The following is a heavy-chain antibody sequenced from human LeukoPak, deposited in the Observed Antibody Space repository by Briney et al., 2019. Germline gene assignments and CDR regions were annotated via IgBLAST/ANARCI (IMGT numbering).Heavy chain of an antibody. CDR1: GFTFSSYW. D-gene: IGHD6-6*01. Sequence: PGGSLRLSCAASGFTFSSYWMNWVRQAPGKGLVWVSRIASDGSSTTYADSVKGRFTISRDNSKNTLYLQMNSLRAEDTAVYYCAKDRNSVGSSYNYWGQGTLVTVSS. CDR2: IASDGSST. V-gene: IGHV3-74*01. CDR3: AKDRNSVGSSYNY. J-gene: IGHJ4*02.